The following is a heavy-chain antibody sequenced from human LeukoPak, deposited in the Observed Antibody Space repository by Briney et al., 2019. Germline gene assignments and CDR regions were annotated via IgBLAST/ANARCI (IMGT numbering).Heavy chain of an antibody. CDR1: GGSISSSSYY. Sequence: PSETLSLTCTVSGGSISSSSYYWGWIRQPPGKGLEGIGTIYYSGTTYYNPSLWSRVTVSVDTSKNQFSLKLSSVTAADTAVYYCAVGDFYYMDVWGKGNTVTISS. J-gene: IGHJ6*03. CDR3: AVGDFYYMDV. CDR2: IYYSGTT. D-gene: IGHD2-2*01. V-gene: IGHV4-39*01.